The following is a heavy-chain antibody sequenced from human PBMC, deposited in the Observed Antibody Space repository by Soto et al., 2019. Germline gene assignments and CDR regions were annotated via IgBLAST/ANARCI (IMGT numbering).Heavy chain of an antibody. CDR3: AKDAVPFNGQWDWFDS. Sequence: DVQLLESGGGLVQPGGSLRLSCAASGFIFSDYAMTWVRQAPGKGLEWVSGIGGGGSDTYYVDSVKGRFTISRDNSKNTLYLQMNSLRAEDTALYYFAKDAVPFNGQWDWFDSWGQGTLVTVSS. D-gene: IGHD6-19*01. CDR2: IGGGGSDT. CDR1: GFIFSDYA. J-gene: IGHJ5*01. V-gene: IGHV3-23*01.